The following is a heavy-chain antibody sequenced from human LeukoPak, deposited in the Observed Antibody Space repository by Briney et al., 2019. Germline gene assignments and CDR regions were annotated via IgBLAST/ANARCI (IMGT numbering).Heavy chain of an antibody. J-gene: IGHJ3*02. CDR3: AREGLSIVGVPAAMYAFDI. CDR1: GASISNYY. Sequence: SETLSLTCTVSGASISNYYWSWIRQPAGKGLEWIGRIYISESTNYNPSLKGRVTMSVDTSKNQFSLKLRSVTAADTAVYYCAREGLSIVGVPAAMYAFDIWGQGTMVTVSS. V-gene: IGHV4-4*07. CDR2: IYISEST. D-gene: IGHD2-2*01.